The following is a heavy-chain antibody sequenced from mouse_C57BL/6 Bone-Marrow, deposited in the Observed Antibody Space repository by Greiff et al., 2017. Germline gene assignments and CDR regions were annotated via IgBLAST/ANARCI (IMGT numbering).Heavy chain of an antibody. J-gene: IGHJ3*01. Sequence: EVQLQQSGAELVRPGASVKLSCTASGFNIKDDYMHWVKQRPEQGLEWIGWIDPENGDTEYASKFQGKATITADTSSNTAYLQLSSLTSEDTAVYYCTTRPLWPFAYWGQGTLVTVSA. CDR3: TTRPLWPFAY. V-gene: IGHV14-4*01. D-gene: IGHD1-1*02. CDR1: GFNIKDDY. CDR2: IDPENGDT.